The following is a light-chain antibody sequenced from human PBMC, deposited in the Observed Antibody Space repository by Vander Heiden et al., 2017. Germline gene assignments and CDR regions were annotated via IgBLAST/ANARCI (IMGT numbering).Light chain of an antibody. V-gene: IGKV1-39*01. CDR2: AAS. J-gene: IGKJ2*01. CDR1: QSISTS. CDR3: QQTDSVPNT. Sequence: DIQMTQSPSSLSASVGDRVTITCRASQSISTSLHWYQQKPGKAPKFLIYAASNWKSGVQSRFSGGGSGTDFTLTISSLQPEDFSNYYWQQTDSVPNTFGQGTKLEI.